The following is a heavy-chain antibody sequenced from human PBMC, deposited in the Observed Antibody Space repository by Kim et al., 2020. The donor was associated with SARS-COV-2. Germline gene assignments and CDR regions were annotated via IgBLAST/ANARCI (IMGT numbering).Heavy chain of an antibody. Sequence: SETLSLTCTVSGGSISSYYWSWIRQPPGKGLEWIGYIYYSGSTNYNPSLKSRVTISVDTSKNQFSLKLSSVTAADTAVYYCARVHCSSTSCYLAFDIWGQGTMVTVSS. D-gene: IGHD2-2*01. V-gene: IGHV4-59*01. CDR1: GGSISSYY. CDR2: IYYSGST. J-gene: IGHJ3*02. CDR3: ARVHCSSTSCYLAFDI.